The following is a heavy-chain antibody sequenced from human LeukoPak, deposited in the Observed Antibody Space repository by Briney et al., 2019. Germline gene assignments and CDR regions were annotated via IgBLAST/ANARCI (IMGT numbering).Heavy chain of an antibody. Sequence: GGSLRLSCAASGFAVTSNFMSWVRQAPGKGLEWGSVIHSGGTTYYADSVKGRFTISRDISKNALYLQMNSLRGDDTAVYYCAGSAVTNLDSWGQGNLVTVSS. CDR3: AGSAVTNLDS. J-gene: IGHJ4*02. V-gene: IGHV3-66*01. CDR2: IHSGGTT. D-gene: IGHD4-23*01. CDR1: GFAVTSNF.